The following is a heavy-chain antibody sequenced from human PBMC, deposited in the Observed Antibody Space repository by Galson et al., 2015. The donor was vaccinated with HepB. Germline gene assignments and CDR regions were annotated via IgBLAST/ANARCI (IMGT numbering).Heavy chain of an antibody. CDR2: IYYSGST. J-gene: IGHJ2*01. Sequence: SYYWSWIRQPPGKGLEWIGYIYYSGSTNYNPSLKSRVTISIDTSKNQFSLKLSSVTAADTAVYYCARDRVDTMIVAKNWYFDLWGRGTLVTVSS. CDR1: SYY. V-gene: IGHV4-59*01. D-gene: IGHD3-22*01. CDR3: ARDRVDTMIVAKNWYFDL.